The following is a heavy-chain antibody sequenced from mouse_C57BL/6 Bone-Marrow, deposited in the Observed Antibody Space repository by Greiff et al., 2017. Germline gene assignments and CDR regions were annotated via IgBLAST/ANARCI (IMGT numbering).Heavy chain of an antibody. Sequence: EVQLHQSGAELVRPGASVKLSCTASGFNIKDYYMHWVKQRPEQGLEWIGRIDPEDGDTEYAPKFQGKATMTADTSSNTAYLQLSSLTSEDTSVYYCTPFYYGSSPFGYWGQGTTLTVSS. CDR2: IDPEDGDT. CDR1: GFNIKDYY. D-gene: IGHD1-1*01. CDR3: TPFYYGSSPFGY. V-gene: IGHV14-1*01. J-gene: IGHJ2*01.